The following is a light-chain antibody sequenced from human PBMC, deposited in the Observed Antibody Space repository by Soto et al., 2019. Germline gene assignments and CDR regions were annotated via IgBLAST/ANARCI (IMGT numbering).Light chain of an antibody. Sequence: QSALTQPASVSGSPGQSITISCTGTSSDVGSYNLVSWYQQHPGKAPKLMIYEGSKRPSGASNLFSGSKSGNTASLTISGLQAEDEADYYCCSYAGSSTFVVFGGGTKLTVL. V-gene: IGLV2-23*03. CDR3: CSYAGSSTFVV. CDR2: EGS. CDR1: SSDVGSYNL. J-gene: IGLJ2*01.